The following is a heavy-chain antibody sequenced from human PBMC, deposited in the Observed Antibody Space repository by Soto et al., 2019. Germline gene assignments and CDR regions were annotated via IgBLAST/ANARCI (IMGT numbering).Heavy chain of an antibody. Sequence: EVQLLESGGGLVQPGGSLRLSCTASGLPHSRFAMMWVRQAPGKGLECVSGIYGSGGGIEYADSVKGRFTISRDNSKNTVYLHMDSLRPEDTAVYHCVKGDLDTAVVNSPDAFDVWGPGTMVTVS. CDR1: GLPHSRFA. CDR2: IYGSGGGI. CDR3: VKGDLDTAVVNSPDAFDV. V-gene: IGHV3-23*01. D-gene: IGHD5-18*01. J-gene: IGHJ3*01.